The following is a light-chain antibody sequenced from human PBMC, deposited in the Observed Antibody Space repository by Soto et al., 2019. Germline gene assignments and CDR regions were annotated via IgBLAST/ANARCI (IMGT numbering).Light chain of an antibody. CDR3: AAWDDRLNGYV. V-gene: IGLV1-44*01. CDR1: SSNIGSNT. J-gene: IGLJ1*01. CDR2: NNN. Sequence: QSVLTQPPSASGTPGQRATISCSGSSSNIGSNTVNWYQQPPGTAPKLLIYNNNHRPSGVPDRFSGSKSGTSASLAISGLQSEDEPDYYCAAWDDRLNGYVFGPGTKVTVL.